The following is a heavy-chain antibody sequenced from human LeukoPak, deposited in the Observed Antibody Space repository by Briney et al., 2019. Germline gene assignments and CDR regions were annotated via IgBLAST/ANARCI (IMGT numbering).Heavy chain of an antibody. CDR2: ISGSGGST. J-gene: IGHJ4*02. D-gene: IGHD4-23*01. CDR1: RFTFSSYA. Sequence: GGSLRLSCAASRFTFSSYAMSWVRQAPGKGLEWVSSISGSGGSTYYADSVKGRFTISRDNSKNTLYLRMNSLRAEDTAVYYCARDYGGYFDYWGQGTLVTVSS. CDR3: ARDYGGYFDY. V-gene: IGHV3-23*01.